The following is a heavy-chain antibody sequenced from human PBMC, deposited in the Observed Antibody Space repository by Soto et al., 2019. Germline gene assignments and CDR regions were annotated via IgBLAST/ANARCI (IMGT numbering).Heavy chain of an antibody. J-gene: IGHJ6*03. D-gene: IGHD3-3*02. Sequence: SETLSLTCTVSGGSISYYYWSWIRQPPGKGLEWIGYIYYSGSTNYNPSLKSRVTISVDTSKNQFSLKLSSVTAADTAVYYCARQALLNHYYYMDVWGNGTTVTVSS. CDR2: IYYSGST. CDR3: ARQALLNHYYYMDV. V-gene: IGHV4-59*08. CDR1: GGSISYYY.